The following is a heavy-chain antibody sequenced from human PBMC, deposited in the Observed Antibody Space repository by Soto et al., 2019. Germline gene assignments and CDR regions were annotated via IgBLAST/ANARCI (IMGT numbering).Heavy chain of an antibody. J-gene: IGHJ6*02. Sequence: QVQLVQSGAEVKKPGSSVKVSCKASGGTFSSYTISWVRQAPGQGLEWMGRIIPILGIANYAQKFQGRVTITADKSTSTAYMELSSLRSEDTAVYYYARDRDWNDAEDYYYYYGMDVWGQGTTVTVSS. CDR2: IIPILGIA. D-gene: IGHD1-1*01. V-gene: IGHV1-69*08. CDR1: GGTFSSYT. CDR3: ARDRDWNDAEDYYYYYGMDV.